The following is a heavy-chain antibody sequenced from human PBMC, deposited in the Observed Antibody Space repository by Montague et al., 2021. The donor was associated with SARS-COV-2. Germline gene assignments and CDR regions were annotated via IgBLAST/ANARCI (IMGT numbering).Heavy chain of an antibody. Sequence: SEILSLTCSVSGDSISNYSWSWIRQSPGKGLEWIGYIYFSGSTNYNPSLTSRVTISVETSKNQVSLKLTSVTAADTAVYYCARHLRVTTVTSHMYHYAMDVWGQGTTVTVSS. J-gene: IGHJ6*02. CDR3: ARHLRVTTVTSHMYHYAMDV. CDR2: IYFSGST. D-gene: IGHD4-11*01. CDR1: GDSISNYS. V-gene: IGHV4-59*08.